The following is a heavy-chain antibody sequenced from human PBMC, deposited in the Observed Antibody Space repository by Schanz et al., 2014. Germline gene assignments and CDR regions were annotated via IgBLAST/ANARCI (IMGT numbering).Heavy chain of an antibody. V-gene: IGHV3-48*01. CDR1: GFTFSIYA. Sequence: VQLVESGGGVVQPGRSLRLSCAASGFTFSIYAMHWVRQAPGKGLEWVSYVSRSTPDIYYADSVKGRFTMSRDNAKNSVFLQMNSLRAEDTAVYYCVRVSFADPRLYRGMDRDIDYWGQGTLVTVSS. CDR3: VRVSFADPRLYRGMDRDIDY. J-gene: IGHJ4*02. D-gene: IGHD5-18*01. CDR2: VSRSTPDI.